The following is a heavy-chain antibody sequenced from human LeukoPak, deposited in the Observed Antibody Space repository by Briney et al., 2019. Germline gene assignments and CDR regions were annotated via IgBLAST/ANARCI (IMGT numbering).Heavy chain of an antibody. J-gene: IGHJ5*02. CDR2: ISYSGTT. CDR3: GRLQRRDNCFGP. V-gene: IGHV4-39*01. Sequence: SETLSLTCTVSGGSISSSSGYYWGWIRQPPGKGLEWIGSISYSGTTYYNPSLKSRVATFEDTSKNQFSLKLSSVTAADTAVYYCGRLQRRDNCFGPGGQGTLVPVSS. CDR1: GGSISSSSGYY.